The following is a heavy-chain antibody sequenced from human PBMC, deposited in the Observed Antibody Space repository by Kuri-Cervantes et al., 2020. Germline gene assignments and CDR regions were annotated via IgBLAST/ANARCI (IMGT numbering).Heavy chain of an antibody. CDR2: ISSSSSTI. CDR3: AKEEYGSTVYYYYYGMDV. V-gene: IGHV3-48*01. Sequence: GESLKISCAASGFTFSSYSMNWVRQAPGKGLEWVSYISSSSSTIYYADSVKGRFTISRDNSKNTLYLQMNSLRAEDTAVYYCAKEEYGSTVYYYYYGMDVWGQGTTVTVSS. D-gene: IGHD6-13*01. CDR1: GFTFSSYS. J-gene: IGHJ6*02.